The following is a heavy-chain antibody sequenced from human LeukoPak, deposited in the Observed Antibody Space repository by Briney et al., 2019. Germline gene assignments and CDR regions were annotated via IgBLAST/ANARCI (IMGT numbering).Heavy chain of an antibody. J-gene: IGHJ5*02. V-gene: IGHV1-2*02. CDR1: GYTFTGYY. CDR3: ARDRVAAMVTGWFDP. CDR2: INANSGDA. Sequence: SVKVSCKASGYTFTGYYMHWVRQAPGQGLEWMGWINANSGDAGYAQKFQGRVTMTRDTSISTAYMELSGLRSDDTAVYYCARDRVAAMVTGWFDPWGQGTLVTVSS. D-gene: IGHD5-18*01.